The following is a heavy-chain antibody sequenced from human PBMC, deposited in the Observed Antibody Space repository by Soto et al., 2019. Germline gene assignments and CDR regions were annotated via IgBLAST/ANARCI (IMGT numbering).Heavy chain of an antibody. CDR1: GGSISSYY. J-gene: IGHJ5*02. V-gene: IGHV4-59*08. Sequence: PSETLSLTCTVSGGSISSYYGSWIRQPPGKGLEWIGDIYYSGRTNYNPSPKSRVTISVDTSKNQFSLKLSSVTAADTAVYYCARHLNYYDSSAWFDPWGQGTLVTVSS. CDR2: IYYSGRT. CDR3: ARHLNYYDSSAWFDP. D-gene: IGHD3-22*01.